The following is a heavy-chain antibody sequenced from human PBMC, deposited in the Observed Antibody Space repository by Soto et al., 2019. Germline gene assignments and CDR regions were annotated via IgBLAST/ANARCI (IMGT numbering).Heavy chain of an antibody. J-gene: IGHJ6*02. Sequence: VQLVESGGGVVQPGRSLRLSCAASGFKYTDFALHWVRQAPGKGLEWVAIISYDGSDKYYADSVKGRFVISRDNPKNTLYLEMNSLSPEDTAVYFCARRAWDTYYAIDFWGQGTTVTVFS. CDR3: ARRAWDTYYAIDF. CDR1: GFKYTDFA. CDR2: ISYDGSDK. V-gene: IGHV3-30*09. D-gene: IGHD5-18*01.